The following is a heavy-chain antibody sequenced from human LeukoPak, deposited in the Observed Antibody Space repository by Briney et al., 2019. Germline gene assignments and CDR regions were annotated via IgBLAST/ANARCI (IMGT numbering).Heavy chain of an antibody. J-gene: IGHJ4*02. D-gene: IGHD3-9*01. CDR2: ISYGGKI. Sequence: SETLSLTCTVSGGSISSSGYYWGWIRQPPGKGLEWIGSISYGGKINYDPSLKSRITISVDTSKNHFSLKLSSVTAADTAVYYCARDFDIFTGYYTPFDCWGQGTLVTVSS. V-gene: IGHV4-39*07. CDR1: GGSISSSGYY. CDR3: ARDFDIFTGYYTPFDC.